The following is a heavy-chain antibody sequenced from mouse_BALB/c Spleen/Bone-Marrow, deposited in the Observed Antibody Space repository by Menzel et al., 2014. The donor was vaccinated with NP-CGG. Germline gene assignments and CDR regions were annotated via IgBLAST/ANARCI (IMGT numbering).Heavy chain of an antibody. D-gene: IGHD2-3*01. CDR1: GFDFSRYW. J-gene: IGHJ3*01. Sequence: EVKLMESGGGLVQPGGSLKLSCAASGFDFSRYWMSWVRQAPGKGLEWIGEINPDSSTINYTPSLKDKFIISRDNAKNTLYLQKSKVRSEDTALYYCARRGDGYYWFAYWGQGTLVTVSA. CDR3: ARRGDGYYWFAY. V-gene: IGHV4-1*02. CDR2: INPDSSTI.